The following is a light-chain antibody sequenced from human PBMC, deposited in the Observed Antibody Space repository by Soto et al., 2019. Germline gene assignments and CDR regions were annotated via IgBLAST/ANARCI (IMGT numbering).Light chain of an antibody. Sequence: DIQMTQSPSSLSASVGDRVTITCRASQSISSYLNWYQQKPGKAPRLLIYAASSLQSGVPSRFSGGGSGTDFTLSISSLRPEDFATYYCQQSYSTPDTFGQGAKLEIK. CDR3: QQSYSTPDT. CDR2: AAS. CDR1: QSISSY. V-gene: IGKV1-39*01. J-gene: IGKJ2*01.